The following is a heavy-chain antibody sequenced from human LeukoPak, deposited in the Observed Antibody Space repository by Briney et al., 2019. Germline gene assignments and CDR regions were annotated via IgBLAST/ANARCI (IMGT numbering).Heavy chain of an antibody. V-gene: IGHV3-23*01. CDR3: AKGSGSSCYSPCDY. Sequence: PGGFLRLSCAASGISFSTYVMAWVRQAPGKGLECVSAISGSGGDSYYAASVKGRFTISRDNSKNTLYLQMNSLRVEDTAVYYCAKGSGSSCYSPCDYWGQGILVTVSS. CDR1: GISFSTYV. D-gene: IGHD2-15*01. CDR2: ISGSGGDS. J-gene: IGHJ4*02.